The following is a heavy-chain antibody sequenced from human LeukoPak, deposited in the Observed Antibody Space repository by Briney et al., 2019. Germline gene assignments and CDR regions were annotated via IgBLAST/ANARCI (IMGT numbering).Heavy chain of an antibody. V-gene: IGHV3-11*04. CDR2: ISSSGSTI. CDR1: GFTFSDYY. J-gene: IGHJ4*02. D-gene: IGHD6-19*01. Sequence: GGSLRLSCAASGFTFSDYYMSWIRQAPGKGLEWVSYISSSGSTIYYADSVKGRFTISRDNSKNTVYLQMSSLGADDTAVYYCAKGWRDSSGWYGVTYWGQGTLVTVSS. CDR3: AKGWRDSSGWYGVTY.